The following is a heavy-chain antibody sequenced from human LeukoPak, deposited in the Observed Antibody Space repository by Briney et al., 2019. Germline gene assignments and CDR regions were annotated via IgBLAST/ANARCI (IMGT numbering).Heavy chain of an antibody. D-gene: IGHD2-2*01. CDR2: ISSSSSYI. J-gene: IGHJ6*03. Sequence: PGGSLRLSCAASGFTFSSYSMNWVRQAPGKGLEWVSSISSSSSYIYYADSVKGRFTISRDNAKNSLYLQMNSLRAEDTAVYYCARYCSSTSCRNYYYYYMDVWGKGTTVTVSS. CDR1: GFTFSSYS. CDR3: ARYCSSTSCRNYYYYYMDV. V-gene: IGHV3-21*01.